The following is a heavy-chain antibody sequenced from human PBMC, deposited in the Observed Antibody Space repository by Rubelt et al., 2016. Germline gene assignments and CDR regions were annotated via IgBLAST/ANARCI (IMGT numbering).Heavy chain of an antibody. V-gene: IGHV4-34*01. CDR1: GGSFSGYY. Sequence: QVQLQQWGAGLLKPSETLSLTCAVYGGSFSGYYWSWIRQPPGKGLEWIGEINHSGSTNYNPSLKSRVTISVDTSKNQFSLKLSSVTAADTAVYYCARDPFFRGDYWGQGTLVTVSS. CDR2: INHSGST. D-gene: IGHD1-26*01. J-gene: IGHJ4*02. CDR3: ARDPFFRGDY.